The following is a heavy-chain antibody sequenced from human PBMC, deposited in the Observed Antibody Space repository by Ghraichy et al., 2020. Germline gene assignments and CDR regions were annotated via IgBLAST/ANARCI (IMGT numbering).Heavy chain of an antibody. J-gene: IGHJ5*02. CDR2: ISGSGGSK. V-gene: IGHV3-23*01. CDR1: GFTFSSYA. CDR3: AKDTYYYDSSGWDGLNWFDP. Sequence: GGSLRLSCAASGFTFSSYAMSWVRQAPGKGLEWVSAISGSGGSKYYADSVTGRFTISRDNFKNTLYLQMNSLRAEDTAVYYCAKDTYYYDSSGWDGLNWFDPWGQGTLVTVSS. D-gene: IGHD3-22*01.